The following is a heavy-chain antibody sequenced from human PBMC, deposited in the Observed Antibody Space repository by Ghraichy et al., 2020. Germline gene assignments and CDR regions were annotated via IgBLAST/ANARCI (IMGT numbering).Heavy chain of an antibody. CDR3: ARSLITVGYFDY. J-gene: IGHJ4*02. CDR1: GYTFSSYY. D-gene: IGHD4-23*01. CDR2: INPSGDTT. Sequence: ASVKVSCKASGYTFSSYYLHWVRQAPGQGLEWMGIINPSGDTTSYTQNLQGRVIMTRDTSTNTVYMELSGLRSEDTAVYYCARSLITVGYFDYWGQGTLVTVSS. V-gene: IGHV1-46*01.